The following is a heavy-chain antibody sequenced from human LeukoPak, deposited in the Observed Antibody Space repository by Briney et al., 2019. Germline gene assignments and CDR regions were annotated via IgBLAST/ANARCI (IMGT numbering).Heavy chain of an antibody. J-gene: IGHJ5*02. Sequence: ASVKVSCKASGYTFTSYYMHWVRQAPGQGLEWMGIINPSGGSTSYAQKFQGRVTMTRDMSTSTAYMELSSLRSEDTAVYYCARVGREDSGYSWFDPWGQGTLVTVSS. D-gene: IGHD1-26*01. CDR3: ARVGREDSGYSWFDP. CDR2: INPSGGST. CDR1: GYTFTSYY. V-gene: IGHV1-46*01.